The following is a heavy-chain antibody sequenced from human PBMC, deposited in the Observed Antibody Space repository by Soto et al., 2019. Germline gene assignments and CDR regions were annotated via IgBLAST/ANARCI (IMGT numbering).Heavy chain of an antibody. D-gene: IGHD2-15*01. CDR3: ARGVVVAAIYYYYYGMDV. CDR1: GGTFSSYA. J-gene: IGHJ6*02. V-gene: IGHV1-69*13. Sequence: GASVKVSCKASGGTFSSYAISWVRQAPGQGLEWMGGIIPIFGTANYAQKFQGRVTITADESTSTAYMELSSLRSEDTAVYYCARGVVVAAIYYYYYGMDVWGQGTTVTVSS. CDR2: IIPIFGTA.